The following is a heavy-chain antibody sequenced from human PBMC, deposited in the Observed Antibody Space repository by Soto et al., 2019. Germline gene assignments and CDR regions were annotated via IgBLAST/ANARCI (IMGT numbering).Heavy chain of an antibody. CDR2: IIPIFGTA. CDR3: ARFTAGLSYFDY. Sequence: SVKVSCKASGGTFSSYAISWVRQAPGQGLEWMGGIIPIFGTANYAQKFQGRVTITADESTSTAYMELSSLRSEDTAVYYCARFTAGLSYFDYWGQGTLVTVSS. J-gene: IGHJ4*02. CDR1: GGTFSSYA. V-gene: IGHV1-69*13. D-gene: IGHD5-18*01.